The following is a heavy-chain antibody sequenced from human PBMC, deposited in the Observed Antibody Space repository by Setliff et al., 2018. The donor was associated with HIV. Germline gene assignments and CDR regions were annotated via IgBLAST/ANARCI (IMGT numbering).Heavy chain of an antibody. Sequence: PSETLSLTCAVYGGSFSGYCWSWIRQPPGKGLEWIGEINHSGSTNYNPSLKSRVTISVDTSKNQFSLKLSSVTAADTAVYFCARAAPGEWHFDVWGRGTLVTVSS. CDR3: ARAAPGEWHFDV. V-gene: IGHV4-34*01. CDR1: GGSFSGYC. J-gene: IGHJ2*01. CDR2: INHSGST. D-gene: IGHD1-1*01.